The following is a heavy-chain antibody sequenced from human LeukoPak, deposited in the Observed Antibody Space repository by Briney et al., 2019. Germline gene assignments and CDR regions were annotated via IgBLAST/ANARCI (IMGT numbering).Heavy chain of an antibody. CDR2: IIPILGAT. CDR1: GDTFTSYA. CDR3: ARVRVINGYFGQGVDY. Sequence: SVKVSCKASGDTFTSYAISWVRQAPGQGLEWMGGIIPILGATNYAQKFQGRLTITADTCTSTAYMELSRLRSEDTAVYYCARVRVINGYFGQGVDYWGQGTLVSVSS. V-gene: IGHV1-69*10. J-gene: IGHJ4*02. D-gene: IGHD2-21*01.